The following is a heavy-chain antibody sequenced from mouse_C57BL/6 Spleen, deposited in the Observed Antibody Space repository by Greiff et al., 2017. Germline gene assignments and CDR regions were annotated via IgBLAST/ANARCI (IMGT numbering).Heavy chain of an antibody. V-gene: IGHV1-64*01. CDR3: ARSANWDGGFAY. CDR2: IHPNSGST. CDR1: GYTFTSYW. D-gene: IGHD4-1*01. Sequence: VQLQQPGAELVKPGASVKLSCKASGYTFTSYWMPWVKQRPGQGLEWIGMIHPNSGSTNYNEKFKSKATLTVAKSSSTAYMQLSSLTSEDSAVYYCARSANWDGGFAYWGQGTLVTVSA. J-gene: IGHJ3*01.